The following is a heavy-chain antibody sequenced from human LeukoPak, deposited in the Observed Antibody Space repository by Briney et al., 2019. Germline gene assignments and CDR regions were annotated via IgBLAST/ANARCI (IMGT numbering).Heavy chain of an antibody. CDR1: GGSISSGGYY. Sequence: PSQTLSLTCTVSGGSISSGGYYWSWIRHHPGQGLEWIGYIYYSGSTYYNPSLKSRVTISVDTSKNQFSLKLSSVTAADTAVYYCASAVVPAAKDYYGMDVWGKGTTVTVSS. J-gene: IGHJ6*04. CDR2: IYYSGST. CDR3: ASAVVPAAKDYYGMDV. D-gene: IGHD2-2*01. V-gene: IGHV4-31*03.